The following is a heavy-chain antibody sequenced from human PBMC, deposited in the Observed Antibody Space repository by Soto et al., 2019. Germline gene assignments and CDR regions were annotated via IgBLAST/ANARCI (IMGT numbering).Heavy chain of an antibody. J-gene: IGHJ4*02. Sequence: QVQLQESGPGLVKPSQTLSLTCTVSGGPITSGDYYWSWIRQHPGKGLEWLGHIYHSGNTYYNPSLKSRMTMSVATSTNQFSLNLSSVTAADTAVYYCARGNFGYDYWGQGAQVTVSS. CDR3: ARGNFGYDY. CDR2: IYHSGNT. CDR1: GGPITSGDYY. V-gene: IGHV4-31*03. D-gene: IGHD1-7*01.